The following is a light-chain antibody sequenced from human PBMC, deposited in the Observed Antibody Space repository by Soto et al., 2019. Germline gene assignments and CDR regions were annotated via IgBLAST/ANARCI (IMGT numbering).Light chain of an antibody. J-gene: IGLJ1*01. CDR1: SSDVGGYNY. Sequence: QSALTQPASVSGSPGQSITISCTGTSSDVGGYNYVSWCQQHPGKAPKLMIYEVSNRPSGVSNRFSGSKSGNTASLTISGLQAEDEADYYCSSYTSSSTLNYVFGTGTKLTVL. CDR2: EVS. CDR3: SSYTSSSTLNYV. V-gene: IGLV2-14*01.